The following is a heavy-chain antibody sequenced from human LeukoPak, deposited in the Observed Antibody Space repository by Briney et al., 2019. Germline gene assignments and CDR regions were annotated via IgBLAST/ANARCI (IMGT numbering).Heavy chain of an antibody. V-gene: IGHV3-21*01. CDR3: ARRPSGVPAAQGGNYYYGMDV. Sequence: PGRSLRLSCAASGFTFSSYSMNWIRQAPGKGLEWVSSISSSSSCIYYADSVKGRFTISRDNAKNSLYLQMNSLRAEDTAVYYCARRPSGVPAAQGGNYYYGMDVWGQGTTVTVSS. CDR2: ISSSSSCI. D-gene: IGHD2-2*01. J-gene: IGHJ6*02. CDR1: GFTFSSYS.